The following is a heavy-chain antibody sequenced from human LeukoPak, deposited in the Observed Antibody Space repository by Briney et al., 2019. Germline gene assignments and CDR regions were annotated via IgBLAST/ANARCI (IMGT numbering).Heavy chain of an antibody. CDR1: GGTFISYA. CDR2: IIPIFGTA. J-gene: IGHJ4*02. V-gene: IGHV1-69*13. CDR3: ARVGYDFWSGYLEYYFDY. Sequence: EASVKVSCKASGGTFISYAISWVRQAPGQGLEWMGGIIPIFGTANYAQKFQGRVTITADESTSTAYMELSSLRSEDTAVYYCARVGYDFWSGYLEYYFDYWGQGTLVTVSS. D-gene: IGHD3-3*01.